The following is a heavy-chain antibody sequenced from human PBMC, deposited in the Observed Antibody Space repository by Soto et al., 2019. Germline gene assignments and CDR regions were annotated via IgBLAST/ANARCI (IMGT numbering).Heavy chain of an antibody. CDR2: ISGSGGST. Sequence: GRSLRLLWAAAGFTFISYARSCVRQDPGKGLEWVSAISGSGGSTYYADSVKGRFTISRDNSKNTLYLQMNSLRAEDTAVYYCANRYCISTSCPRSRLYYYYGMDVWGQGTTVTVSS. D-gene: IGHD2-2*01. CDR3: ANRYCISTSCPRSRLYYYYGMDV. J-gene: IGHJ6*02. V-gene: IGHV3-23*01. CDR1: GFTFISYA.